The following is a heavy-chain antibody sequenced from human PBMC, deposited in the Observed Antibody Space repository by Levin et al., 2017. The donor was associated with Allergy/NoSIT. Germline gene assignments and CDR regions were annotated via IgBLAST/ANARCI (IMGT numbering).Heavy chain of an antibody. Sequence: SQTLSLTCTVSGGSLRSSNYYWGWIRQPPGKGLEWIGIIYYTGTTYYNPSLKSRVTISVDTSKNQISLKLNSVTAADTAVYYCARAVDYYDSGSYSNNPLYGYFDLWGRGTLITVSS. D-gene: IGHD3-10*01. CDR3: ARAVDYYDSGSYSNNPLYGYFDL. CDR2: IYYTGTT. CDR1: GGSLRSSNYY. V-gene: IGHV4-39*01. J-gene: IGHJ2*01.